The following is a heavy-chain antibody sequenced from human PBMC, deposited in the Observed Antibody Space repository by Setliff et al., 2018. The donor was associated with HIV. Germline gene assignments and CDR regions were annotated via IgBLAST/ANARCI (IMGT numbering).Heavy chain of an antibody. J-gene: IGHJ4*02. D-gene: IGHD5-12*01. CDR2: ISSNGAYI. V-gene: IGHV3-21*01. Sequence: AGGSLRLSCAASGFTFTTYAMNWVRQAPGKGLEWVSSISSNGAYIFTADSVKGRFTISRDNAKNLVYLQMNSLLAEDTAVYYCAEDAGDNGYHLGLFDHWGQGTLVTVSS. CDR1: GFTFTTYA. CDR3: AEDAGDNGYHLGLFDH.